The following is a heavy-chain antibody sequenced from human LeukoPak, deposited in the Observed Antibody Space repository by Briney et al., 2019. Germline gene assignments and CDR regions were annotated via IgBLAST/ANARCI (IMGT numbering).Heavy chain of an antibody. D-gene: IGHD5-24*01. V-gene: IGHV1-46*01. J-gene: IGHJ4*02. Sequence: ASVKVSCKASGYTFTSYYVHWVRQAPGQGLEWMGVINPRGAGTSYTQKFQGRVTMTRDTSTSTVYMEPRSLRSDDTAVYYCARVSRDGYTPNFYFDFWGQGTLVTVSS. CDR3: ARVSRDGYTPNFYFDF. CDR1: GYTFTSYY. CDR2: INPRGAGT.